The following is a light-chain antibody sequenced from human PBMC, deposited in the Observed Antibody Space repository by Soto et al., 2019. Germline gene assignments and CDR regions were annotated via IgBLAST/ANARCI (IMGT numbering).Light chain of an antibody. V-gene: IGKV3-11*01. CDR2: DAS. Sequence: EVVLTQSPDTLSLPPGERATLSFRASQSISSYLAWYQQKPGQAPRLLIYDASSRATGIPARFSGSGSGTDLTVTISGLEPDDFAGDYCQHGHNWPLTFGGGTRVDIK. J-gene: IGKJ4*01. CDR1: QSISSY. CDR3: QHGHNWPLT.